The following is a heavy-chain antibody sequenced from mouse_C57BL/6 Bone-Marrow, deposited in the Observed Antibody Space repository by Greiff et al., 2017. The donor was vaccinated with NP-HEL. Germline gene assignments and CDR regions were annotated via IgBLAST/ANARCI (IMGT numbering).Heavy chain of an antibody. D-gene: IGHD3-2*02. J-gene: IGHJ2*01. Sequence: VKLQESGAELVRPGASVTLSCKASGYTFTDYEMHWVKQTPVHGLEWIGAIYPETGGTAYNQKFKGKAILTADKSSSTAYMELRSLTSEDSAVYYCTRTAQAQGVYFDYWGQGTTLTVSS. CDR3: TRTAQAQGVYFDY. CDR2: IYPETGGT. V-gene: IGHV1-15*01. CDR1: GYTFTDYE.